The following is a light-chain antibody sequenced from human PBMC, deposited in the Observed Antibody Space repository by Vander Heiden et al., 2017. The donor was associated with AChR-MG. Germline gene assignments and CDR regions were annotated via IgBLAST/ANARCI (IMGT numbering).Light chain of an antibody. Sequence: QSVLTQPPSASGTPGQRVTISCSGSSSNIGSNYVYWYQQLPGTAPKILIYRNNQRPSGVPDRFSGSKSGTSASLAISGLRSEDEADYYCAAWDDSLSGVVFGGGTKLTGL. CDR3: AAWDDSLSGVV. J-gene: IGLJ2*01. CDR1: SSNIGSNY. V-gene: IGLV1-47*01. CDR2: RNN.